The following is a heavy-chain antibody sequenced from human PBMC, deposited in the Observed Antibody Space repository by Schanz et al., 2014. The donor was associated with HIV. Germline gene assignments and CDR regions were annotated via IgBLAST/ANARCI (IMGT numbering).Heavy chain of an antibody. D-gene: IGHD6-13*01. V-gene: IGHV3-23*01. Sequence: EVQLLESGGGLVQPGGSLRLSCAASGFTFSSYAMSWVRQAPGKGLEWVSAISGSSITYSADSVKGRFTISRDNSKNTLYLQMNSLRAEDTAVYYCAKVDAAHKHIGAAGDWGQGTLVTVSS. J-gene: IGHJ4*02. CDR3: AKVDAAHKHIGAAGD. CDR1: GFTFSSYA. CDR2: ISGSSIT.